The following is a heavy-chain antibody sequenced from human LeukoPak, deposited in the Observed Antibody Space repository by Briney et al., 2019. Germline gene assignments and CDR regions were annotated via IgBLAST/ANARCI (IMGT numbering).Heavy chain of an antibody. CDR2: ISSSSSYI. CDR3: ARARTRSSQSVTDY. J-gene: IGHJ4*02. V-gene: IGHV3-21*01. CDR1: GFTFSSYS. D-gene: IGHD6-13*01. Sequence: GSLRLSCAASGFTFSSYSMNWVRQAPGKGLEWVSSISSSSSYIYYADSVKGRFTISRDNAKNSLYLQMNSLRAEDTAVYYCARARTRSSQSVTDYWGQGTLVTVSS.